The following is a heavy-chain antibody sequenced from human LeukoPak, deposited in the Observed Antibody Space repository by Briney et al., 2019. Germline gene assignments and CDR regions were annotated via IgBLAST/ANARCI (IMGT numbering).Heavy chain of an antibody. J-gene: IGHJ4*02. CDR1: GDSIDSYY. Sequence: SETLSLTCTVSGDSIDSYYWSWIRQPPGEGLQWIGYVFYSGPTNCDASLKSRVAISVDRSKNQFSLKLTSVSAADTAVYYCAGRSARYFDSWGQGTPVTVSS. D-gene: IGHD1-26*01. V-gene: IGHV4-59*01. CDR2: VFYSGPT. CDR3: AGRSARYFDS.